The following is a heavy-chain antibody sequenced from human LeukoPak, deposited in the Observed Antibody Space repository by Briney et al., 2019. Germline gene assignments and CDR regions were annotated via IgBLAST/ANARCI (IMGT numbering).Heavy chain of an antibody. CDR1: GFTFSSYV. J-gene: IGHJ5*01. CDR2: ISYDGSNE. CDR3: ARARRSGGITLIRGVKDRGWFDS. Sequence: QPGGSLRLSCAASGFTFSSYVMHWVRQAPGKGLEWVAIISYDGSNEYYADSVKGRFTISRDNSKNTLYLQMNSLRAEDTAVHYCARARRSGGITLIRGVKDRGWFDSWGQGTLVTVSS. V-gene: IGHV3-30*04. D-gene: IGHD3-10*01.